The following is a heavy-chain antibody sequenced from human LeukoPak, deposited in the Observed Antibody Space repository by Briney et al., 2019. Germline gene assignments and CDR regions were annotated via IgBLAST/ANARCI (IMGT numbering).Heavy chain of an antibody. CDR1: GFTFSSYW. D-gene: IGHD4-17*01. J-gene: IGHJ4*02. CDR2: INSDGSST. CDR3: AELMTTVTTGVDY. Sequence: GGSLRLSCAASGFTFSSYWMHWVRQAPGKGLVWVPRINSDGSSTSYADSVKGRFTISRDNAKNTLYLQMNSLRAEDTAVYYCAELMTTVTTGVDYWGQGTLVTVSS. V-gene: IGHV3-74*01.